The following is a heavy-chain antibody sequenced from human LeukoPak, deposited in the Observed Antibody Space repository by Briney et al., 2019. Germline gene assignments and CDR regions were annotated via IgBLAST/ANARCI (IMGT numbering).Heavy chain of an antibody. J-gene: IGHJ6*03. Sequence: ASVKVSCKASGYTFTSYGISWARQAPGQGLEWMGWISAYNGNTNYAQKLQGRVTMTTDTSTSTAYMELRSLRSDDTAVYYCARGASRDFWSGYPLDYYYMDVWGKGTTVTVSS. CDR2: ISAYNGNT. D-gene: IGHD3-3*01. CDR3: ARGASRDFWSGYPLDYYYMDV. CDR1: GYTFTSYG. V-gene: IGHV1-18*01.